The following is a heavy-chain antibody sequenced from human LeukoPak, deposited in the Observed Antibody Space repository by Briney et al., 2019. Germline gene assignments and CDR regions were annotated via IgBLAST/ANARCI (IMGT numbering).Heavy chain of an antibody. CDR2: MNPNRGNT. D-gene: IGHD3-10*01. CDR1: AYSFTSYD. Sequence: GASVKVSCKAAAYSFTSYDINWLRQAPGQGLEWMGWMNPNRGNTVYAQKFEGRVTMNRNTSITTAYLELSSLRSEDTAVYYCARNLFGSGSYYQASFDYWGQGTRVTVSS. CDR3: ARNLFGSGSYYQASFDY. V-gene: IGHV1-8*01. J-gene: IGHJ4*02.